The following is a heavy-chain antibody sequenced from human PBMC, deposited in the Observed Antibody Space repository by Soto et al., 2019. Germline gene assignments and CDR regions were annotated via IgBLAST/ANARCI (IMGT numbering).Heavy chain of an antibody. J-gene: IGHJ5*02. CDR1: GYTFTAYY. Sequence: VAVKVSCKASGYTFTAYYIHWVRQAPGQGLEWMGWINPNIGPTYYAQKFQGGVTMTKYTSISTAYMELSRLRCDDTAIDHCARAGESREGNRFDPCSKGTLVTVSS. CDR3: ARAGESREGNRFDP. CDR2: INPNIGPT. D-gene: IGHD3-10*01. V-gene: IGHV1-2*02.